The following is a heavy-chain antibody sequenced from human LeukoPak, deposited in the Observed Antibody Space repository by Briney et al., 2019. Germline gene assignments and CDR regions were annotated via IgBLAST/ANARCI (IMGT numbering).Heavy chain of an antibody. Sequence: PAETLSLTCTVSGGSISGYSWNWIRQPAGKGLEWIGRIYTSGSTNYNPSLKSRVTMSVDTPKNQFSLKLSSVTDADTAVYYCARGPLFDDWGQGTLVTVSS. V-gene: IGHV4-4*07. CDR2: IYTSGST. J-gene: IGHJ4*02. CDR3: ARGPLFDD. CDR1: GGSISGYS.